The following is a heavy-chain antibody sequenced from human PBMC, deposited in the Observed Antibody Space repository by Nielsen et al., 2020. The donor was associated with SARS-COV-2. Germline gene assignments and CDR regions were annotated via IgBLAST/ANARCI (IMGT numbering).Heavy chain of an antibody. CDR3: ARVQYMATVTTYFDY. J-gene: IGHJ4*02. D-gene: IGHD4-17*01. Sequence: SETLSLTCTVSGGSISSSSYFWGWIRQPPGKGLEWIGSIYYSGSTYYNPSLKCRVTMSADTSKNQFSLKLSSVTAADTAVYYCARVQYMATVTTYFDYWGQGTLVTVSS. CDR2: IYYSGST. V-gene: IGHV4-39*07. CDR1: GGSISSSSYF.